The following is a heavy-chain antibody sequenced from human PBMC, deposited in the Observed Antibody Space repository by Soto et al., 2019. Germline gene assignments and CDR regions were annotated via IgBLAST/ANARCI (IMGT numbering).Heavy chain of an antibody. CDR3: AKEGGNYDFWSGYYTNWFDP. CDR1: GFTLSSYA. CDR2: ISGSGGTT. J-gene: IGHJ5*02. Sequence: PGGSLRLSCAASGFTLSSYAMSWVRQAPGKGLEWVSAISGSGGTTYYADSVKGRFTISRDNSKNTLYLQMNSLRAEDTAVYYCAKEGGNYDFWSGYYTNWFDPWGQGT. D-gene: IGHD3-3*01. V-gene: IGHV3-23*01.